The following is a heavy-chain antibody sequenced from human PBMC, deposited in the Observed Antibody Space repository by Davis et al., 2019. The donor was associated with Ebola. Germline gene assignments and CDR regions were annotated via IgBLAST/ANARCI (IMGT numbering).Heavy chain of an antibody. CDR1: GGSISSSSYY. CDR3: ARDRGTVATARYYYYMDV. J-gene: IGHJ6*03. V-gene: IGHV4-39*07. CDR2: IYYSGST. Sequence: PSETLSLTCTVSGGSISSSSYYWGWIRQPPGKGLEWIGSIYYSGSTYYNPSLKSRVTISVDTSKNQFSLKLSSVTAADTAVYYCARDRGTVATARYYYYMDVWGKGTTVTVSS. D-gene: IGHD4-17*01.